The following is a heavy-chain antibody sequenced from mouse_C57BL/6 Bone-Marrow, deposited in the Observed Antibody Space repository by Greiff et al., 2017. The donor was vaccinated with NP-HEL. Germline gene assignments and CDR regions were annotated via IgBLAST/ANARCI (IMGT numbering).Heavy chain of an antibody. V-gene: IGHV14-3*01. J-gene: IGHJ1*03. CDR1: GFNIKNTY. CDR3: ARSGITTVVATGGWYFDV. D-gene: IGHD1-1*01. CDR2: IDPANGNT. Sequence: VQLQQSVAELVRPGASVKLSCTASGFNIKNTYMHWVKQRPEQGLEWIGRIDPANGNTKYAPKFQGKATLTADTSSNTAYLQLRRLTSEDTAISYGARSGITTVVATGGWYFDVWGTGTTVTVSS.